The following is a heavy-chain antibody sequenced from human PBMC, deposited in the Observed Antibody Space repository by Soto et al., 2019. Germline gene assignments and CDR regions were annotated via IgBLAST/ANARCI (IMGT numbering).Heavy chain of an antibody. V-gene: IGHV3-48*01. J-gene: IGHJ1*01. CDR3: ARGVAATVVPH. Sequence: EVQLVESGGGLVQPGGSLRLSCAASGFTFSSYSMNWVRQAPGKGLEWVSYISSSSSTIYYADSVKGRFTISRDNAKNSLYLQMNILRAEDTAVYYCARGVAATVVPHLGQGTLVTVSS. D-gene: IGHD2-15*01. CDR2: ISSSSSTI. CDR1: GFTFSSYS.